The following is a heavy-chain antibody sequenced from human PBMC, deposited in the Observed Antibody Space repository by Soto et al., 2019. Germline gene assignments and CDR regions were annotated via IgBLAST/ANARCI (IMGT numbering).Heavy chain of an antibody. J-gene: IGHJ4*02. Sequence: GGSLRLSCAASGFTFRSYSMNWVRQAPGKGPEWVSSIGNNGDHIYYADSVRGRFTISRDNAKNSVYLQMNSLRAEDTAVYYCARDHLRFLEWLSIFDYWGQGALVTAPQ. CDR3: ARDHLRFLEWLSIFDY. V-gene: IGHV3-21*01. CDR1: GFTFRSYS. D-gene: IGHD3-3*01. CDR2: IGNNGDHI.